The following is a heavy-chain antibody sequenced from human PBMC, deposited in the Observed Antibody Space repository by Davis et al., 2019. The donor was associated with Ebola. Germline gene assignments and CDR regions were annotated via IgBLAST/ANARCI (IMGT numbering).Heavy chain of an antibody. CDR1: GFSFSSYA. Sequence: GGSLRLSCATSGFSFSSYALSWVRQAPGKGLEWVSDSSRSTNYADSVKGRFTISRDNSNKTLYLQMSSLRVEDTAIYYCAKDTSNIWFDIWGQGTNVTVSS. D-gene: IGHD1-26*01. J-gene: IGHJ3*02. V-gene: IGHV3-23*01. CDR3: AKDTSNIWFDI. CDR2: SSRST.